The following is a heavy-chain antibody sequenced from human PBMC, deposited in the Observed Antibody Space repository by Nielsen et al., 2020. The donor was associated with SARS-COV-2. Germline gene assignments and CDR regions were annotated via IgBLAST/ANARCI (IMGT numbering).Heavy chain of an antibody. CDR2: FYSGGTT. D-gene: IGHD5-18*01. J-gene: IGHJ4*02. CDR1: GFIVSNKY. CDR3: ARDSDVDTGMFDY. V-gene: IGHV3-53*01. Sequence: GGSLRLSCAASGFIVSNKYMNWVRQAPGKGLEWVSVFYSGGTTLYADSVKGRFIISRDNSRNTLYLQMNSLRAEDTAVYYCARDSDVDTGMFDYWGQGTLVTVSS.